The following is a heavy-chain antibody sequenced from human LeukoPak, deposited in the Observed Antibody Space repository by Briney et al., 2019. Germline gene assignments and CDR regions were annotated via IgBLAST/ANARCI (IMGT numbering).Heavy chain of an antibody. Sequence: PGGSLRLSCAASGFTVSSNYMSWVRQAPGKGLEWVSVIYSDGNTYYADSVKGRFTISRDNSKNTVYLQVNSLRAEDTAVYYCATPSGGYWGQGTLVTVSS. J-gene: IGHJ4*02. V-gene: IGHV3-66*04. CDR1: GFTVSSNY. D-gene: IGHD6-25*01. CDR2: IYSDGNT. CDR3: ATPSGGY.